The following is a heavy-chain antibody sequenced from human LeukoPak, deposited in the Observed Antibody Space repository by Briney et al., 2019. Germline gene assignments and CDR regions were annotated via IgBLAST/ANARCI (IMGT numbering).Heavy chain of an antibody. CDR3: VKVSYSSAGAEYFHL. CDR2: ISWNSNSI. V-gene: IGHV3-9*03. CDR1: GFTFDNYA. Sequence: GGSLRLSCAASGFTFDNYAMHWVRRVPGKGLEWVSGISWNSNSIDYADSVKGRFTISRDNAKNSLYLEMNSLRAEDMAFYYCVKVSYSSAGAEYFHLWGQGTLVTVSS. D-gene: IGHD2-21*01. J-gene: IGHJ1*01.